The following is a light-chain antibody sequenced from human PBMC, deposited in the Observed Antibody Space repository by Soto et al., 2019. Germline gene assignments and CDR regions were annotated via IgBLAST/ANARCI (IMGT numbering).Light chain of an antibody. CDR2: DNS. Sequence: QSVLTQPPSVSGAPGQRVTISCTGSSSNIGGGNDVPWYRQLPGTAPQLLIYDNSNRPSGVPDRFSGSKSGTSASLAITGLQAEDEADYYCQSYDSSLSGWVFGAGTKLTVL. J-gene: IGLJ3*02. CDR3: QSYDSSLSGWV. V-gene: IGLV1-40*01. CDR1: SSNIGGGND.